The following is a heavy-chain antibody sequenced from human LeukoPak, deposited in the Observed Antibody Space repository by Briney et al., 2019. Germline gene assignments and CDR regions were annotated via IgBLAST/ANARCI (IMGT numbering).Heavy chain of an antibody. J-gene: IGHJ4*02. CDR2: ISFDGSNK. CDR3: ARTLGDYYGSGTYYSTLAS. Sequence: QTGGSLRLSCAASGFTFDNYAIHWVRQAPGKGLQWVAVISFDGSNKYYADSVKGRFTISRDNSKYTLYLQMNSLRAEDTAVYYCARTLGDYYGSGTYYSTLASWGQGTLVTVSS. V-gene: IGHV3-30*01. D-gene: IGHD3-10*01. CDR1: GFTFDNYA.